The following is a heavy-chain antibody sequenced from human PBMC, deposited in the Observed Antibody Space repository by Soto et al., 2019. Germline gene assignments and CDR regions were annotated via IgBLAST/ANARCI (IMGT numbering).Heavy chain of an antibody. CDR2: IYYSGST. D-gene: IGHD1-26*01. CDR3: ARDQEGATLNFDY. Sequence: QVQLQESGPGLVKPSETLSLTCTVSGGSISSYYWSWIRQPPGKGLEWIGYIYYSGSTNYNPSLESRVTISVDTYKNQFPLKLSSVTAADTAVYYCARDQEGATLNFDYWGQGTLVTVSS. V-gene: IGHV4-59*01. J-gene: IGHJ4*02. CDR1: GGSISSYY.